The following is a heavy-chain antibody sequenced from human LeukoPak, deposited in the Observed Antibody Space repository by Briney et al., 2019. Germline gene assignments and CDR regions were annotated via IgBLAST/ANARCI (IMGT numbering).Heavy chain of an antibody. Sequence: ASVKVSCKASGYTFTTYGISWVRQAPGQGLEWMGWISAYDGNTNHAQKLQGRVTMTTDTSSTTAYMELRSLRSDDTAVYYCARVGGYAFDIWGQGTMITVSS. D-gene: IGHD3-10*01. CDR3: ARVGGYAFDI. V-gene: IGHV1-18*01. CDR1: GYTFTTYG. CDR2: ISAYDGNT. J-gene: IGHJ3*02.